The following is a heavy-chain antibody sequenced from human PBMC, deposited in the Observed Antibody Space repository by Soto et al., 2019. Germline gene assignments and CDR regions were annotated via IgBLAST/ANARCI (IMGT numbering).Heavy chain of an antibody. CDR3: AKNWDTTFSSSSH. Sequence: EVQLLESGGGLVQPGGSLRLSCAASGFTFTTYAMSWVRQAAGKGLEWVSAISGSGGSTYYTDSVKGRFTISRDNSKNTLYLQMNRLRAEDTAVYYCAKNWDTTFSSSSHWGQGTLVTVSS. D-gene: IGHD6-6*01. CDR2: ISGSGGST. J-gene: IGHJ4*02. CDR1: GFTFTTYA. V-gene: IGHV3-23*01.